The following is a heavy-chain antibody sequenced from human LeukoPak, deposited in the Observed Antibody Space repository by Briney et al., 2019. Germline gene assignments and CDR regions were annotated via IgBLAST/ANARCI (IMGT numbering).Heavy chain of an antibody. CDR3: ARENVDTAVKADAFDI. CDR2: IYYSGST. J-gene: IGHJ3*02. V-gene: IGHV4-59*01. D-gene: IGHD5-18*01. Sequence: SETLSLTCTVSGGSISSYYWSWLRQPPGKGLEWIGYIYYSGSTNYNPSLKSRVTISVDTSKNQFSLKLSSVTAADTAVYYCARENVDTAVKADAFDIWGQGTMVTVSS. CDR1: GGSISSYY.